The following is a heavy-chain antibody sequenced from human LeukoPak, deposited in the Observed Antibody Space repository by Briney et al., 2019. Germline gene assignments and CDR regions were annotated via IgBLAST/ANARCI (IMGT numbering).Heavy chain of an antibody. CDR3: ARDVSAGGTNWFDP. Sequence: GASVKVSCRASGYTFTGYYIHWVRQAPGQGLEWMGWINPNSGGPNYAQKFQGRVTMTRDTSISTAYMEMSRLRSDDTAAYYCARDVSAGGTNWFDPWGQGTLVTVSS. CDR2: INPNSGGP. V-gene: IGHV1-2*02. D-gene: IGHD3-16*01. CDR1: GYTFTGYY. J-gene: IGHJ5*02.